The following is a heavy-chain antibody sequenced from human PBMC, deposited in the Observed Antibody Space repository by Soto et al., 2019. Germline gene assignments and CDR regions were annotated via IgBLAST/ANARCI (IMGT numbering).Heavy chain of an antibody. CDR3: AQEDGAAFKS. V-gene: IGHV1-69*12. D-gene: IGHD1-26*01. Sequence: QVHLVQSGAEMKKPGSSVKVSCKVSGGDLRNSGISWVRQAPGQGLEWMGGIFPLVAMVDYSKKFQGRVTITADESTNPAYMGLASRRSDDTAVYYSAQEDGAAFKSWGQGTLVIVSS. CDR1: GGDLRNSG. J-gene: IGHJ4*02. CDR2: IFPLVAMV.